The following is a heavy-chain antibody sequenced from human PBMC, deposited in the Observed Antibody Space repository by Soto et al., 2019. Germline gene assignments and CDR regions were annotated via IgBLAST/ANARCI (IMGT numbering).Heavy chain of an antibody. CDR3: SRERGNYMDVDA. CDR2: IKTYNGNI. D-gene: IGHD1-7*01. J-gene: IGHJ5*02. CDR1: GYTFADYD. Sequence: QGQLVQSGPEAKKPGASMKVSCKVSGYTFADYDISWVRQEPGPGLDWMGWIKTYNGNIKYEQNLQRRVTMSADTSTSTAYMEVNSLRSDDTALYCCSRERGNYMDVDAGGQGTLVLVSS. V-gene: IGHV1-18*01.